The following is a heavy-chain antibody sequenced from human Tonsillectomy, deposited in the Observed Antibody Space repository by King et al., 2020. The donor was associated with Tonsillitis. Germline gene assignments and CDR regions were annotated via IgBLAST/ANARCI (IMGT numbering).Heavy chain of an antibody. D-gene: IGHD6-19*01. Sequence: VQLQQWGAGLLKPSETLSLSCAVYGGSFSGYYWSWIRQPPGKGLEWIGEINHSGSTNHNPSLKSRVTISVDTSKNQFSLKLSSVTAADTAVYYCARRRGYSSGYYYMDVWGKGTTVTVS. CDR2: INHSGST. CDR3: ARRRGYSSGYYYMDV. V-gene: IGHV4-34*01. J-gene: IGHJ6*03. CDR1: GGSFSGYY.